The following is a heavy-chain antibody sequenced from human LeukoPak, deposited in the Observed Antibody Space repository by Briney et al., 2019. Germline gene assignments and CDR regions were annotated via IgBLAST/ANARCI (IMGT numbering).Heavy chain of an antibody. Sequence: PGGSLRLSCAASGFTFSSYAMSWVRQAPGKGLEWVSAISGSGGSTYYADSVKGRFTISRDNSKNTLYLQMNSLRAEDTAVCYCAKSYCGGDCNAFDYWGQGTLVTVSS. D-gene: IGHD2-21*01. CDR1: GFTFSSYA. J-gene: IGHJ4*02. CDR2: ISGSGGST. V-gene: IGHV3-23*01. CDR3: AKSYCGGDCNAFDY.